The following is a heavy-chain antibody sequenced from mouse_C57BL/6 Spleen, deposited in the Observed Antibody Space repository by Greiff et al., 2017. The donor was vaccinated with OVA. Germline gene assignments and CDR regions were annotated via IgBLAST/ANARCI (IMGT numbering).Heavy chain of an antibody. V-gene: IGHV5-15*01. J-gene: IGHJ3*01. CDR2: ISNLAYSS. CDR1: GFTFSDYG. D-gene: IGHD2-3*01. Sequence: EVKLMESGGGLVQPGGSLKLSCAASGFTFSDYGMAWVRQAPRKGPEWVAFISNLAYSSYYADTVTGRFTISRENVKTTLYLEMSSLRSEDTAMYYCARLGDDGYYRFAYWGQGTLVTVSA. CDR3: ARLGDDGYYRFAY.